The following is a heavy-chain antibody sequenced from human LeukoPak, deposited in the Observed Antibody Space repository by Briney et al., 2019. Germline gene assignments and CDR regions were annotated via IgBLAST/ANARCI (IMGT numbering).Heavy chain of an antibody. V-gene: IGHV3-7*02. D-gene: IGHD6-13*01. J-gene: IGHJ4*02. CDR2: IKQDGSEK. CDR3: ARSSSWYESGY. Sequence: GGSLRLSCAASGFTFSCHWMSRVRPAPGKGLELVANIKQDGSEKYYVDSVKGRFTISRDNAKNSLYLQMNSLRAEDTAVYYCARSSSWYESGYWGQGTLVTVSS. CDR1: GFTFSCHW.